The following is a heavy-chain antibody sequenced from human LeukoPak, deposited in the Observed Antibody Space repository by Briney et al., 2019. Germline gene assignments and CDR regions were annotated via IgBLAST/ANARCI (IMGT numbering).Heavy chain of an antibody. V-gene: IGHV3-48*01. J-gene: IGHJ4*02. CDR3: AGIAAAAGHY. CDR2: ISSSSSTI. Sequence: PGGSLRLSCAASGFTFSSYSMNWVRQAPGKELEWVSYISSSSSTIYYADSVKGRFTISRDNAKNSLYLQVNSLRAEDTAVYYCAGIAAAAGHYWGQGTLVTASS. CDR1: GFTFSSYS. D-gene: IGHD6-13*01.